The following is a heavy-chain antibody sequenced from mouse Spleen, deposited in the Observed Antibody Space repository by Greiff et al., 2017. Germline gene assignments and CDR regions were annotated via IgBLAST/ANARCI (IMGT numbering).Heavy chain of an antibody. D-gene: IGHD1-1*01. V-gene: IGHV1-50*01. Sequence: QVQLQQPGAELVKPGASVKLSCKASGYTFTSYWMQGVKQRPGQGLEWIGEIDPSDSYTNYNQKFKGKATLTVDTSSSTAYMQLSSLTSEDSAVYYCARSDYYGSSYWFAYWGQGTLVTVSA. CDR1: GYTFTSYW. CDR2: IDPSDSYT. J-gene: IGHJ3*01. CDR3: ARSDYYGSSYWFAY.